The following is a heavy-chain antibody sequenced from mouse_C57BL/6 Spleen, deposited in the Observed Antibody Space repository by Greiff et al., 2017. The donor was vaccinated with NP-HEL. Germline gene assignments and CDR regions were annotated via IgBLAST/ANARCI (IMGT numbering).Heavy chain of an antibody. Sequence: VQRVESGAELARPGASVKLSCKASGYTFTSYGISWVKQRTGQGLEWIGEIYPRSGNTYYNEKFKGKATLTADKSSSTAYMELRSLTSEDSAVYFCCYYGSSSYAMDYWGQGTSVTVSS. CDR3: CYYGSSSYAMDY. V-gene: IGHV1-81*01. J-gene: IGHJ4*01. CDR1: GYTFTSYG. D-gene: IGHD1-1*01. CDR2: IYPRSGNT.